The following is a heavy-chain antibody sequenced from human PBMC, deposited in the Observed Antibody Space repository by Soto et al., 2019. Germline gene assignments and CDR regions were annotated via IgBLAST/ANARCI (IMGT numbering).Heavy chain of an antibody. V-gene: IGHV4-4*01. CDR3: ARLVYDARLNYMYFDF. J-gene: IGHJ4*02. CDR1: GFSFSEGNR. Sequence: GTLFPPCAASGFSFSEGNRWSCGPPPPKRGLEYIGEIFHDGTANYYPSFERRVAISVDTSKNQFSLKLASVTAADTAIYFCARLVYDARLNYMYFDFWGQGALVTVSS. CDR2: IFHDGTA. D-gene: IGHD2-8*01.